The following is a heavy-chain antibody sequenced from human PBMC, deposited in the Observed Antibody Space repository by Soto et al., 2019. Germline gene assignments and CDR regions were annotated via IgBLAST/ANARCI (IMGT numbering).Heavy chain of an antibody. Sequence: ASVKVSCKASGFTFTSSAVQWVRQARGQRLEWIGWIVVGSGNTNYAQKFQERVTITRDMSTSTAYMELSSLRSEDTAVYYCAAQPDRPTYYYYYGMDVWGQGTTVTVSS. V-gene: IGHV1-58*01. D-gene: IGHD2-2*01. CDR2: IVVGSGNT. CDR1: GFTFTSSA. CDR3: AAQPDRPTYYYYYGMDV. J-gene: IGHJ6*02.